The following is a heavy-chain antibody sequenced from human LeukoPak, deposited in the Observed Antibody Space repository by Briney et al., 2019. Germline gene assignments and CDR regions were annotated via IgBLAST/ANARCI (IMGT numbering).Heavy chain of an antibody. CDR3: AKIKSGVQLWLVGAFDI. V-gene: IGHV3-30*18. Sequence: PGGSLRLSCAASGFTFSSYGMHWVRQAPGKGLEWVAVISHDGSNKYYADSVKGRFTISRDNSKNTLYLQMNSLRAEDTAVYYCAKIKSGVQLWLVGAFDIWGQGTMVTVSS. D-gene: IGHD5-18*01. CDR1: GFTFSSYG. J-gene: IGHJ3*02. CDR2: ISHDGSNK.